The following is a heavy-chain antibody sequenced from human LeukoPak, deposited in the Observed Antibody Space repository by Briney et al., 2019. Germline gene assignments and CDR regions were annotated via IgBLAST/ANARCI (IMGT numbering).Heavy chain of an antibody. V-gene: IGHV1-69*13. Sequence: SVKVSCKASGGTFSSYAISWGRQAPGLWLEWMGGIIPIFGTANYAQKFQGRVTITADESTSTAYMELSSLRSEDTAVYYCAISATERNYFDYWGQGTLVTVSS. J-gene: IGHJ4*02. CDR3: AISATERNYFDY. CDR1: GGTFSSYA. CDR2: IIPIFGTA. D-gene: IGHD1-1*01.